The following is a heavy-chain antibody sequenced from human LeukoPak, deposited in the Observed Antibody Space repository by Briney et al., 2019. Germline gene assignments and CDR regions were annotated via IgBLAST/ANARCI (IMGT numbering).Heavy chain of an antibody. D-gene: IGHD3-22*01. CDR2: IKRNGDGGTT. J-gene: IGHJ4*02. Sequence: GGSLGLSCTASGFTFSNAWMSWVRQAPGKGLEWIGRIKRNGDGGTTEFAAPVKGRFTISRDDSKNTLYLKMNSLETEDTAVYYCAKDRAPMIVVVTSFDYWGQGTLVTVSS. V-gene: IGHV3-15*01. CDR3: AKDRAPMIVVVTSFDY. CDR1: GFTFSNAW.